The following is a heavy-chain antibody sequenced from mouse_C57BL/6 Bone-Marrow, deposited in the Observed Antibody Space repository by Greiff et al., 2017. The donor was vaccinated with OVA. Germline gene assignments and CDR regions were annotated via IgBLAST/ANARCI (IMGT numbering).Heavy chain of an antibody. J-gene: IGHJ4*01. CDR3: ARHYYDYGGDYDALDY. D-gene: IGHD2-4*01. Sequence: EVHLVEPGGGLVQPGESLKLSCESYEYAFPSHYMSWVRQTPEQRLELVAAINSDGGSTYYPDTMERRFTITRDNTKKTLYLQMSSLTSEDTALYYCARHYYDYGGDYDALDYWGQGTSVTVSS. CDR2: INSDGGST. V-gene: IGHV5-2*01. CDR1: EYAFPSHY.